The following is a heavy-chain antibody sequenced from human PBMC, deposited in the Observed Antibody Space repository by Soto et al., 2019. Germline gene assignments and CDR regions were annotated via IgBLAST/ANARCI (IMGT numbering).Heavy chain of an antibody. CDR3: ARACGGDCSNAFDI. V-gene: IGHV1-69*02. Sequence: QVQLVQSGAEVKKPGSSVKVSCKASGGTFSSYTISWVRQAPGQGLEWMGRIIPILGIANYAQKFQGRVTITADKSMSKAYMERSNLRSKDTAVYYCARACGGDCSNAFDIWGQGTMVTVSS. CDR1: GGTFSSYT. CDR2: IIPILGIA. J-gene: IGHJ3*02. D-gene: IGHD2-21*02.